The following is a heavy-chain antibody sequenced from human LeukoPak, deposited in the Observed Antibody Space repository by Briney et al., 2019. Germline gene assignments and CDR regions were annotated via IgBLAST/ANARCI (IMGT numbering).Heavy chain of an antibody. Sequence: PGGSLRLSCAAPGLTFSTYWMTWVRQAPGKGLEWVANIKQDGSDKNYVDSVKGRFTISRDNAKKSLYLQMNSLRAEDTAIYYCVVIGGTATGGFDSWGQGTLVIVSS. J-gene: IGHJ4*02. CDR2: IKQDGSDK. CDR1: GLTFSTYW. V-gene: IGHV3-7*01. D-gene: IGHD2-21*02. CDR3: VVIGGTATGGFDS.